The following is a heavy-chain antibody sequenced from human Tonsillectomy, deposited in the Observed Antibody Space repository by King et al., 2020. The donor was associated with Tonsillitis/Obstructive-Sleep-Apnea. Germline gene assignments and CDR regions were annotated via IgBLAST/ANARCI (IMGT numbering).Heavy chain of an antibody. V-gene: IGHV1-69*01. Sequence: LVQSGAEVKKPGSSVKVSCKASGGTFSSYAISWVRQAPGQGLEWMGGIIPIFGTANYAQKFQGGVTITADESTSTAYMELSNLKSEDTAVYYCARVPSYYYYGSGNYYYMDVWGKGTTVTVSS. D-gene: IGHD3-10*01. CDR2: IIPIFGTA. CDR1: GGTFSSYA. CDR3: ARVPSYYYYGSGNYYYMDV. J-gene: IGHJ6*03.